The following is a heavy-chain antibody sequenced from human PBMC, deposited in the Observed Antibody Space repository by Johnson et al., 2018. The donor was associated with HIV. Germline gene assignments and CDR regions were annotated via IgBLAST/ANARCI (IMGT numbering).Heavy chain of an antibody. CDR3: ARDGESQQLPLGDALDI. D-gene: IGHD6-13*01. J-gene: IGHJ3*02. CDR1: TFTVSSNY. CDR2: ISSGGST. V-gene: IGHV3-66*01. Sequence: VQLVESGGGVVRPGGSLRLSCAASTFTVSSNYMTWVRQAPGKGLEWVSVISSGGSTWYADSVTGRFTISRDNSKNTLYLQMNSLRAEDTAVYYCARDGESQQLPLGDALDIWGQGTMVTVSS.